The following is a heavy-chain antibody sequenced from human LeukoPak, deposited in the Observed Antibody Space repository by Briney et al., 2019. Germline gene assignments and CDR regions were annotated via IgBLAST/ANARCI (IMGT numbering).Heavy chain of an antibody. J-gene: IGHJ4*02. CDR3: ASSLRSSGWSNYFDY. V-gene: IGHV3-7*02. D-gene: IGHD6-19*01. CDR1: GFTFSSYW. CDR2: IKQDGSEK. Sequence: GGSLRLSCAAPGFTFSSYWMSWVRQAPGKGLEWVANIKQDGSEKYYVEAVKGRFTISRDNAKNSLYLQMNSLRAEDTAVYYCASSLRSSGWSNYFDYWGQGTLVTVSS.